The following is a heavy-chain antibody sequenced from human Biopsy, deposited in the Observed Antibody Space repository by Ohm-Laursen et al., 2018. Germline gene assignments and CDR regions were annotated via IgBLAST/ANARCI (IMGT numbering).Heavy chain of an antibody. CDR2: IIGIFRTA. D-gene: IGHD1/OR15-1a*01. CDR1: GYTFTTYY. Sequence: ASVKVSCKASGYTFTTYYIHWVRQAPGQGLEWMGGIIGIFRTAHYAQKFQGRVTITADEFMSTAYMELSSLRSEDTAVYYRARGGGYNWNNGWFDPWGQGTLVTVSS. V-gene: IGHV1-69*13. J-gene: IGHJ5*02. CDR3: ARGGGYNWNNGWFDP.